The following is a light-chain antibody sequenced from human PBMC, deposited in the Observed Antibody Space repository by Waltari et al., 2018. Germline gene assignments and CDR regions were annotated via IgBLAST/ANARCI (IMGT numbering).Light chain of an antibody. CDR3: QQYYTVSRT. Sequence: DIVMTQSPDSLAVPLGEGATIHCKSSETILFNSNNKNYLAWYQQKAGQPPKLLVYWASTRESGVPDRFSGSGSGTDFTLTISSLQAEDVAVYYCQQYYTVSRTFGQGTRVEIK. J-gene: IGKJ1*01. CDR2: WAS. V-gene: IGKV4-1*01. CDR1: ETILFNSNNKNY.